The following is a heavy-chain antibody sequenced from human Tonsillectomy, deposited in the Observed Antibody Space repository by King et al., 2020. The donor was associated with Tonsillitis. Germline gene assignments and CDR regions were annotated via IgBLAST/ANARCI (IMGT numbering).Heavy chain of an antibody. CDR1: GYSFTSYW. CDR2: IYPGDSDT. V-gene: IGHV5-51*03. CDR3: ARPGPGVDTAMDYYSYYMDV. Sequence: QLVQSGAEVKKPGESLKISCKGSGYSFTSYWIGWVRQMPGKGLEWMGIIYPGDSDTRYSPSFQGQVTISADKSISTAYLQWSSLKASDTATYYCARPGPGVDTAMDYYSYYMDVWGKGTTVTVSS. J-gene: IGHJ6*03. D-gene: IGHD5-18*01.